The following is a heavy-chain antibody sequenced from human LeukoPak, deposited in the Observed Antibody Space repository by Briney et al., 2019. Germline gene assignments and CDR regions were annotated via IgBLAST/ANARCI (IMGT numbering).Heavy chain of an antibody. D-gene: IGHD6-19*01. Sequence: LSLTCAVYGGSFSGYYWSWIRQPPGKGLEWVAVTSHDEGIKVYGDSAKGRFIISRDNSKNTLYLQMNSLRPEDTAVYYCAREGYSSGSAGGFDIWGQGTLVTVSS. V-gene: IGHV3-30*03. J-gene: IGHJ3*02. CDR2: TSHDEGIK. CDR3: AREGYSSGSAGGFDI. CDR1: GGSFSGYY.